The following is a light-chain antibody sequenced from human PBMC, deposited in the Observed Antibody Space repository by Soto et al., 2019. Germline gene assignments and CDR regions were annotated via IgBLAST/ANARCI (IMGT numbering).Light chain of an antibody. CDR3: QPYADLPIT. V-gene: IGKV1-33*01. J-gene: IGKJ5*01. CDR2: DVS. Sequence: DIQMTQSPSSLSVSVGDRVTITCQASHDITNFLNWYQQKPGKAAKLLIYDVSNLETGVPSGFSRSGSGTDFTLPITSLQDEDVALYCCQPYADLPITFGQRTRL. CDR1: HDITNF.